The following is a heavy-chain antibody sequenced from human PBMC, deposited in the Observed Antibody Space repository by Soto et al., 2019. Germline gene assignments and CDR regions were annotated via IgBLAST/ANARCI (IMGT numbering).Heavy chain of an antibody. D-gene: IGHD3-3*01. CDR3: AKRLTIFGVVIKDAFDL. CDR2: IRNSGDRT. J-gene: IGHJ3*01. V-gene: IGHV3-23*01. Sequence: QPWGSLRLSCAASGFTCNNYAMSWVRQAPGKGLEWVSSIRNSGDRTYYADSVKGRFSIYRDNFRNTLYLQMSSLRVEDTAVYYCAKRLTIFGVVIKDAFDLWGQGTMVTVSS. CDR1: GFTCNNYA.